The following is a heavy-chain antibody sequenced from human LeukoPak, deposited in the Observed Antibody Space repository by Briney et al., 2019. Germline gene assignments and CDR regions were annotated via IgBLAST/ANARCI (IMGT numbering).Heavy chain of an antibody. CDR3: ARGVAPRTTIFGVVIIRSSRETGWYFDY. D-gene: IGHD3-3*01. J-gene: IGHJ4*02. Sequence: ASVKVSCKASGYTFTGYDINWVRQATGQGLEWMGWMNPNSGNTGYAQKFQGRVTMTRNTSISTAYMELSSLRSEDTAVYYCARGVAPRTTIFGVVIIRSSRETGWYFDYWGQGTLVTVSS. CDR1: GYTFTGYD. CDR2: MNPNSGNT. V-gene: IGHV1-8*01.